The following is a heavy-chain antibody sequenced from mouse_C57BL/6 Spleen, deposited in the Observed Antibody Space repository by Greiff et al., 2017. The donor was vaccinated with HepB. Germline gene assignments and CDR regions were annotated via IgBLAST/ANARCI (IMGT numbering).Heavy chain of an antibody. CDR3: ARTGDYDEDVGFNYAMDY. CDR2: INPGSGGT. CDR1: GYAFTNYL. V-gene: IGHV1-54*01. Sequence: QVQLQQSGAELVRPGTSVKVSCKASGYAFTNYLIEWVKQRPGQGLEWIGVINPGSGGTNYNEKFKGKATLTADKSSSTAYMQLSSLTSEDSAVYFCARTGDYDEDVGFNYAMDYWGKEPQSPSPQ. J-gene: IGHJ4*01. D-gene: IGHD2-4*01.